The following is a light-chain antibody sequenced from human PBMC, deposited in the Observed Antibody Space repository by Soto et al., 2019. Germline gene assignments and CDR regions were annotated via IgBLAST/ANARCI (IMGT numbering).Light chain of an antibody. CDR1: SSDVGGYNY. V-gene: IGLV2-8*01. J-gene: IGLJ1*01. CDR2: EVS. CDR3: SSYAGSNNLYV. Sequence: QSVLTQPPSASGSPGQSVTISCTGTSSDVGGYNYVSWYQQHPGKAPKLMIYEVSKRPSGVPERFSGSKSGNTASLTVSGLQAEDEADYYCSSYAGSNNLYVFGTGTKVTVL.